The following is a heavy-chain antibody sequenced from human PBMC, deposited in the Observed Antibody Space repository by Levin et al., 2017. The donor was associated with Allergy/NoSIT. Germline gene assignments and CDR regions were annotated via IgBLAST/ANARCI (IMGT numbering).Heavy chain of an antibody. CDR1: GFTFSSYG. J-gene: IGHJ3*02. CDR3: AKADYYDSSGYYDPDAFDI. V-gene: IGHV3-30*18. D-gene: IGHD3-22*01. Sequence: GGSLRLSCAASGFTFSSYGMHWVRQAPGKGLEWVAVISYDGSNKYYADSVKGRFTISRDNSKNTLYLQMNSLRAEDTAVYYCAKADYYDSSGYYDPDAFDIWGQGTMVTVSS. CDR2: ISYDGSNK.